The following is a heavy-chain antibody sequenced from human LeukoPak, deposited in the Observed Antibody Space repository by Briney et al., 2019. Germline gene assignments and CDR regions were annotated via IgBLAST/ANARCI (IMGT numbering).Heavy chain of an antibody. CDR3: AKPVLVGPTLSWFDP. J-gene: IGHJ5*02. D-gene: IGHD1-26*01. CDR1: GFTFSSYA. V-gene: IGHV3-23*01. CDR2: ISGSGGST. Sequence: GGSLRLSCAASGFTFSSYAMSWVRQAPGKGLEWVSAISGSGGSTYYADSVKGRFTISRDNSKNTLYLQMNSLRAEDTAVYYGAKPVLVGPTLSWFDPWGRETLVTVS.